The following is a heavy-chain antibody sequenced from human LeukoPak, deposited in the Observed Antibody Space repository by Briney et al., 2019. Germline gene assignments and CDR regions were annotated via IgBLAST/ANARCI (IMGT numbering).Heavy chain of an antibody. Sequence: GGSLRLSCAASGFTFSSYAMHWVRQAPGKGLEWVAVISYDGSNKYYADSVKGRFTISRDNSKNTLYLQMNSLRAEDTAVYYCARDSCSGGSCYSGSDYWGQGTLVTVSS. CDR2: ISYDGSNK. V-gene: IGHV3-30-3*01. CDR1: GFTFSSYA. J-gene: IGHJ4*02. CDR3: ARDSCSGGSCYSGSDY. D-gene: IGHD2-15*01.